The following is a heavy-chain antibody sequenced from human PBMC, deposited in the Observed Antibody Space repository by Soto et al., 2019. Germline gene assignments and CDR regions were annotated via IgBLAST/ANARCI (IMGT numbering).Heavy chain of an antibody. V-gene: IGHV3-21*01. D-gene: IGHD2-2*01. CDR2: ISSSSSYI. J-gene: IGHJ6*02. CDR3: ARDRIVVVPAAKNGSYYYYYYGKDV. Sequence: EVQLVESGGGLVKPGGSLRLSCAASVFTFSSYSMNWVRQAPGKGLEWVSSISSSSSYIYYADSVKGRFTISRDNAKNSLCLQMNSLRAEDTAVYYCARDRIVVVPAAKNGSYYYYYYGKDVWGQGTTVTVSS. CDR1: VFTFSSYS.